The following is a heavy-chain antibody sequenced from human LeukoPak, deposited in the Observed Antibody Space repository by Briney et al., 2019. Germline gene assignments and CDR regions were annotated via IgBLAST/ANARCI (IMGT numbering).Heavy chain of an antibody. J-gene: IGHJ4*02. CDR1: GFTFSNAW. D-gene: IGHD3-22*01. V-gene: IGHV3-15*01. Sequence: GGSVRLSCAASGFTFSNAWMSWVRQAPGKGLEWVGRIKSKTDGGTTDYAAPVKGRFTISRDDSKNTLYLQMNSLKTEDTAVYYCTMYYYDSSGYYSPDFDYWGQGTLVTVSS. CDR3: TMYYYDSSGYYSPDFDY. CDR2: IKSKTDGGTT.